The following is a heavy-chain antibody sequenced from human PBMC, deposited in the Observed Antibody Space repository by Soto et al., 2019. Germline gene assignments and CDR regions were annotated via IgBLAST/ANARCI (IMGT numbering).Heavy chain of an antibody. CDR1: GFTFSDYY. CDR2: ISSSGSTI. D-gene: IGHD3-10*01. V-gene: IGHV3-11*01. Sequence: GGSLRLSCAASGFTFSDYYMSWIRQAPGKGLEWVSYISSSGSTIYYADSVKGRFTISRDNAKNSLYLQMNSLRAEDTAVYYCARDLYYGSGLLPPARYYFDYWGQGTLVTVSS. CDR3: ARDLYYGSGLLPPARYYFDY. J-gene: IGHJ4*02.